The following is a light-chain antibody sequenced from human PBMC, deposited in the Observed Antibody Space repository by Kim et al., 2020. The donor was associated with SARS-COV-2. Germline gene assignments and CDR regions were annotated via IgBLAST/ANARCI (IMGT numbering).Light chain of an antibody. Sequence: SVALGQTARITCGGNNIGSKNVYWYQQKPGQAPVLVIYRDSNRPSGIPERFSGSNSGNTATLTIRRAQAGDEADYYCQVWDSSTLVFGGGTQLTVL. CDR2: RDS. CDR3: QVWDSSTLV. J-gene: IGLJ3*02. V-gene: IGLV3-9*01. CDR1: NIGSKN.